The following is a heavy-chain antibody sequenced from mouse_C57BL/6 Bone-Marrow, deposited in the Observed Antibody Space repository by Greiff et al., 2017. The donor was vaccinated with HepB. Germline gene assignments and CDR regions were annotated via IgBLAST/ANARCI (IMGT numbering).Heavy chain of an antibody. Sequence: EVQLQQSGAELVRPGASVKLSCTASGFNIKDDYMHWVKQRPEQGLEWIGWIDPENGDTEYASKFQGKATITADTSSNTAYLQLSSLTSEDTAVYYCTPAPYYYGSGSAYWGQGTLVTVSA. CDR3: TPAPYYYGSGSAY. V-gene: IGHV14-4*01. CDR1: GFNIKDDY. CDR2: IDPENGDT. D-gene: IGHD1-1*01. J-gene: IGHJ3*01.